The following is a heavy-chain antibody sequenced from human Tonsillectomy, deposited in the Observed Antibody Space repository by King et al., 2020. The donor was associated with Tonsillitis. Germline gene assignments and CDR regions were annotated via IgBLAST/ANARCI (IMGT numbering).Heavy chain of an antibody. J-gene: IGHJ3*02. CDR1: GASISSHY. CDR2: IYYTGST. Sequence: VQLQESGPGLVKPSETLSLTCTVSGASISSHYWSWIRQPPGKGLEWIGYIYYTGSTNHNPSLKSRVTISVDTSKSQFSLKLSSVTAADTAVYYCARRFTISGDDAVDIWGQGTMVTVSS. D-gene: IGHD3-9*01. V-gene: IGHV4-59*08. CDR3: ARRFTISGDDAVDI.